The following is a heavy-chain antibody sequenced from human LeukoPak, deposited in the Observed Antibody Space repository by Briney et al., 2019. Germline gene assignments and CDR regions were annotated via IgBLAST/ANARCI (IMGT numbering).Heavy chain of an antibody. Sequence: GGSLRLSCAASGFTFSSYGMHWVRQAPGKGLEWVAFIRYDGSNKYYADSVKGRFTISRDNSKNTLYLQMNSLRAEDTAVYYCAKGRTVMTTVTVLDYWGQGTLVTVSS. CDR3: AKGRTVMTTVTVLDY. J-gene: IGHJ4*02. D-gene: IGHD4-17*01. CDR1: GFTFSSYG. CDR2: IRYDGSNK. V-gene: IGHV3-30*02.